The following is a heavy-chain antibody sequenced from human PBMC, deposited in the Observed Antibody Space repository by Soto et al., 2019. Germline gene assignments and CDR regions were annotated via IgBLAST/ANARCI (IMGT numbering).Heavy chain of an antibody. CDR1: GFTFSNYG. Sequence: GGSLRLSCAASGFTFSNYGMHWVRQAPGKGLEWVTVISSDGNNKYYADSVRGRFTISRDNSKNTLYLQMTSLSAEDTAMYYCARDGDVNTGFGKDYWGQGTLVTVSS. CDR3: ARDGDVNTGFGKDY. V-gene: IGHV3-30*03. J-gene: IGHJ4*02. CDR2: ISSDGNNK. D-gene: IGHD3-16*01.